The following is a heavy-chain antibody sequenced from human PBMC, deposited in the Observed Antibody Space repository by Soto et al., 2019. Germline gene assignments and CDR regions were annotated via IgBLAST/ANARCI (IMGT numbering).Heavy chain of an antibody. D-gene: IGHD1-1*01. CDR2: TYYRSKWYN. CDR3: ARAHLGRDRYILEPFDP. V-gene: IGHV6-1*01. Sequence: SQTLSLTCAISGDSVSSNSATWNWIRQSPSRGLEWLGRTYYRSKWYNDYAISVKSRITINPDTSKNQFSLQLNSVIPEDTAVYYCARAHLGRDRYILEPFDPWGQGPLVTVSS. J-gene: IGHJ5*02. CDR1: GDSVSSNSAT.